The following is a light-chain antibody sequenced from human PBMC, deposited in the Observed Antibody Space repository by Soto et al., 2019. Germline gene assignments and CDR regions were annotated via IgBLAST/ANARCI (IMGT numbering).Light chain of an antibody. V-gene: IGKV3-20*01. Sequence: EIVLTQSPGTMSVSPGERVALSCRASQSVSSNFLAWHQQKPGQAPRLLIYGASSRAGGIPDRFRGSGSGTDFTLTIYSLEPKDFAVYYCQQYGSAPFTFGPGTKVDVK. CDR1: QSVSSNF. J-gene: IGKJ3*01. CDR2: GAS. CDR3: QQYGSAPFT.